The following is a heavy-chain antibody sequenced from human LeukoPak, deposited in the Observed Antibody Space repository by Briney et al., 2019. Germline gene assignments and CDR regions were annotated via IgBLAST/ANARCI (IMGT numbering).Heavy chain of an antibody. J-gene: IGHJ4*02. CDR2: IDKSGGTT. D-gene: IGHD7-27*01. CDR1: GFTFSDSY. Sequence: PGGALRLSCAASGFTFSDSYITWVPQAPGKGLEWVAFIDKSGGTTYYADSVKGRFTISRDNAKSSLYLEMNSLRAEDTAVYYCGRGHWGLDYWGQGPLVTVSS. CDR3: GRGHWGLDY. V-gene: IGHV3-11*04.